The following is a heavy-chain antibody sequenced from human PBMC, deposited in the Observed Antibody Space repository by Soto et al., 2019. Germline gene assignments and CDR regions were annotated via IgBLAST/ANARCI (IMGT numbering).Heavy chain of an antibody. CDR3: ARGDRGAFDL. Sequence: GGSLSLSCASSGFTFNNYAMSWVRQAPGKGLEWVSGISGIAGGTYYADSVKGRFTISRDNAKNTLYLQMNSLRAEDTAVYYCARGDRGAFDLWGQGTMVTVSS. D-gene: IGHD2-21*02. CDR2: ISGIAGGT. CDR1: GFTFNNYA. J-gene: IGHJ3*01. V-gene: IGHV3-23*01.